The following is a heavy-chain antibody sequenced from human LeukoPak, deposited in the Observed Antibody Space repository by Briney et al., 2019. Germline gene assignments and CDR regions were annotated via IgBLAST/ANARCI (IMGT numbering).Heavy chain of an antibody. CDR1: GFTFSTSG. CDR2: IRYDGTNK. J-gene: IGHJ4*02. D-gene: IGHD2-21*01. V-gene: IGHV3-30*02. Sequence: GGSLRLSCAASGFTFSTSGMHWVRQAPGKGLEWVAFIRYDGTNKYYADSVRGRFTISRDNSKNTLYLHMKSLRAEDAAVYYCAKAPVTSCRGAYCYPFDSWGQGTVVTVSS. CDR3: AKAPVTSCRGAYCYPFDS.